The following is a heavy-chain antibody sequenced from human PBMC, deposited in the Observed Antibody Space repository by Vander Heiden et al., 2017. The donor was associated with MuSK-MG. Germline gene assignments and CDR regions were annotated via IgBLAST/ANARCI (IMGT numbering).Heavy chain of an antibody. D-gene: IGHD3-22*01. J-gene: IGHJ5*02. CDR1: GGSFSGCY. Sequence: QVQLLQWGAGLLKPSQTLSLTCAVYGGSFSGCYWSWIREPPGKGLEWIGEINHSGSTNYNPSLRSRVTISVDTSKKQFSLKLSSMTAADTAVYYCARNPLGNPSDYYESSPPWVQGTLVTVSS. CDR2: INHSGST. V-gene: IGHV4-34*01. CDR3: ARNPLGNPSDYYESSPP.